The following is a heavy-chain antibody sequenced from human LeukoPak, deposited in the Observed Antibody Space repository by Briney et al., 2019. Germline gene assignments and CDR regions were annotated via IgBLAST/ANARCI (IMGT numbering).Heavy chain of an antibody. CDR3: ARGDY. J-gene: IGHJ4*02. CDR1: GAPISSVGYY. V-gene: IGHV4-31*03. Sequence: SETLSLTCTVSGAPISSVGYYWSWIRQHPGKGLEWIGFISYTGSSYYNSSLQSRVLISRDTFKNQFSLKMNSVIVADTAMYYCARGDYWGRGTLVTVSS. CDR2: ISYTGSS.